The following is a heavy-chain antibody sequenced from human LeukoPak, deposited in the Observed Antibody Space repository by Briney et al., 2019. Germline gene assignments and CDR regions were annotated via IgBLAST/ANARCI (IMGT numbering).Heavy chain of an antibody. Sequence: GGSLRLSCAASGFTFRSYDMSWVRQAPGKGLEWVSTVTGSGTDTYYSDSVRGRFTISRDNSKNTLYLQMNSLRAEDTAVYYCAKTEELYDILTGYSLEALDVWGQGTTVTVSS. CDR2: VTGSGTDT. CDR1: GFTFRSYD. D-gene: IGHD3-9*01. CDR3: AKTEELYDILTGYSLEALDV. J-gene: IGHJ6*02. V-gene: IGHV3-23*01.